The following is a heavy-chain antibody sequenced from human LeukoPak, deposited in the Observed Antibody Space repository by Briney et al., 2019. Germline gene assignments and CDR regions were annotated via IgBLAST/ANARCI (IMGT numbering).Heavy chain of an antibody. J-gene: IGHJ4*02. CDR2: IRSTSSYP. V-gene: IGHV3-11*05. CDR1: GFTFSDFY. D-gene: IGHD3-10*01. CDR3: ARDREGIRRGAYYFDY. Sequence: GGSLRLSCAASGFTFSDFYMSWIRQAPGKGPEWVSYIRSTSSYPNYADSVKGRFTISRDNSKNSLYLQMNSLRAEDTAVYYCARDREGIRRGAYYFDYWGQGTLVTVSS.